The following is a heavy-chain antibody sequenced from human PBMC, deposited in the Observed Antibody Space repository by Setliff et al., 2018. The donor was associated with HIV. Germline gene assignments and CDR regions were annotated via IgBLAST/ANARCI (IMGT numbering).Heavy chain of an antibody. CDR1: GGSVSSSDYY. D-gene: IGHD2-8*01. CDR2: IYYSGST. V-gene: IGHV4-39*02. J-gene: IGHJ5*02. Sequence: SETLSLTCTVSGGSVSSSDYYWGWIRQPPGKGLEWIGSIYYSGSTYFTPSLKSRVTLSVDTSRNHFSLKLSSVTAADTAVYYCARDAPTVYANGWFDPWGQGTLVTVSS. CDR3: ARDAPTVYANGWFDP.